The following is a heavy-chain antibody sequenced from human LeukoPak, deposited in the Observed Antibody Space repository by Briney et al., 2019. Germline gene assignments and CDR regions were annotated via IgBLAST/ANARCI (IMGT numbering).Heavy chain of an antibody. CDR2: FYNSGSS. J-gene: IGHJ4*02. D-gene: IGHD2-8*02. Sequence: SETLSLTCTVSGGSISDYYRGWIRQPPGKGLEWIGYFYNSGSSTYNPSLKSRVTISVDTSKEQFSLKVNSVTAADTAVYYCTRGAGWFIDYWGQGILVTVSS. CDR3: TRGAGWFIDY. CDR1: GGSISDYY. V-gene: IGHV4-59*01.